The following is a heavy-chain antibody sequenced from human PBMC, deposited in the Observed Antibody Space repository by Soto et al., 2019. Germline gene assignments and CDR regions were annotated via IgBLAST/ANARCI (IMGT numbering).Heavy chain of an antibody. D-gene: IGHD3-22*01. V-gene: IGHV4-59*01. Sequence: SETLSLICTVSGGSISSYYWNWIRQPPGKGLEWIGYIYDSGSTNYNPSLKSRVTISVDTSKNQFSLKLSSVTAADTAVYYCARSGYYYDSSGYYSYYFDYWGQGTLVTVSS. J-gene: IGHJ4*02. CDR1: GGSISSYY. CDR2: IYDSGST. CDR3: ARSGYYYDSSGYYSYYFDY.